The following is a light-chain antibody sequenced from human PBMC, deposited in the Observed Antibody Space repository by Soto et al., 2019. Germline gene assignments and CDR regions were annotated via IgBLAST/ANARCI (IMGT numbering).Light chain of an antibody. V-gene: IGKV1-5*03. CDR2: KAS. CDR3: QQYNSYPYS. J-gene: IGKJ2*03. Sequence: DIQMTQSPSTLSASVGDRVTITCRASQSINRWLTWYQQKPGKAPKLLIYKASTLESGVPSRFSGGESGTEFTLTVSSLQPDDFATYYCQQYNSYPYSFGQGTKLEIK. CDR1: QSINRW.